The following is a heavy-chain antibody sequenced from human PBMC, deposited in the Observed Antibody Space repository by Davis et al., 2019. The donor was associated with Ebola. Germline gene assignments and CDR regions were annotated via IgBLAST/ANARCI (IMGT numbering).Heavy chain of an antibody. CDR3: ARESSPSAGWLAVAGPPFDY. D-gene: IGHD6-19*01. V-gene: IGHV3-30*02. CDR1: GFVFSSYV. Sequence: GESLKISCAASGFVFSSYVMSWVRQAPGKGLEWVAFIRYDGSNKYYADSVKGRFTISRDNSKNTLYLQMNSLRAEDTAVYYCARESSPSAGWLAVAGPPFDYWGQGTLVTVSS. J-gene: IGHJ4*02. CDR2: IRYDGSNK.